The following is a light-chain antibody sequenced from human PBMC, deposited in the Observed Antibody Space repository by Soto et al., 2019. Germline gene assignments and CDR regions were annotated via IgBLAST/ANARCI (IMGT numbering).Light chain of an antibody. Sequence: DIQMTQSPSTLSASVGDRVTITCRASQSISSWLAWYQQKPGKAPKLLIYKASSLESGVPSRFSGSGSGTEFTLTISSLQPDDFATYYCQQCYSYSWTFGQGTKVDIK. CDR2: KAS. J-gene: IGKJ1*01. CDR1: QSISSW. V-gene: IGKV1-5*03. CDR3: QQCYSYSWT.